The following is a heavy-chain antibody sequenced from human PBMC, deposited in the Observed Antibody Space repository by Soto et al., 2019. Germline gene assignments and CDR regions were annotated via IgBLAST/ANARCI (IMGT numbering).Heavy chain of an antibody. D-gene: IGHD3-3*01. CDR2: MNPNSGNT. Sequence: ASVKVSCKASGYTFTSYDINWVRQATGQGLEWMGWMNPNSGNTGYAQKFQGRVTMTRNTSISTAYMELSSLRSEDTAVYYCARGMLPIFGVVISPNDAFDIWGQGTMVTVSS. J-gene: IGHJ3*02. V-gene: IGHV1-8*01. CDR3: ARGMLPIFGVVISPNDAFDI. CDR1: GYTFTSYD.